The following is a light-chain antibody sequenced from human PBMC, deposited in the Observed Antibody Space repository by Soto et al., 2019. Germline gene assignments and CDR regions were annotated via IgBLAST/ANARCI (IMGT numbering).Light chain of an antibody. CDR3: QQRYSTPIT. CDR2: AAS. Sequence: DNQMTQSPSSLSASVGDRFTITLQTGCSIDQELRGFPWYQETKGKAPKLLIYAASSLQSGVPSRLSGSGSGTDFTLTISSLQPEDVATYDGQQRYSTPITFGQVTRLEIK. V-gene: IGKV1-39*01. CDR1: CSIDQEL. J-gene: IGKJ5*01.